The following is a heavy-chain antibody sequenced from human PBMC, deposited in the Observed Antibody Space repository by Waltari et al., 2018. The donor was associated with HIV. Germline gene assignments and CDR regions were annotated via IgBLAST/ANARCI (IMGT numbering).Heavy chain of an antibody. CDR2: INRNGSST. CDR1: GFTFSSYW. V-gene: IGHV3-74*01. Sequence: EVQLVESGGGLVQPGGSLRLSCAASGFTFSSYWMHWVRQAPGKGLVWVSRINRNGSSTSYADSVKGRFTISRDNAKNTLYLQMNSLRAEDTAVYYCARDSSYYDFWPGSTGMDVWGQGTTVTVSS. CDR3: ARDSSYYDFWPGSTGMDV. D-gene: IGHD3-3*01. J-gene: IGHJ6*02.